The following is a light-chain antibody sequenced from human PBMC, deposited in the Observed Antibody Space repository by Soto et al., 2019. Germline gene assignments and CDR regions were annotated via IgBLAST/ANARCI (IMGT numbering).Light chain of an antibody. CDR2: DAS. V-gene: IGKV3-11*01. CDR1: QTFSSH. CDR3: QQRSHWPPVIT. Sequence: EIVLTQSPATLSLSPGERATLSCRASQTFSSHLAWYQQKPGQAPRLLIYDASKRATGIPARFSGRGSGTDSTPTISSLEPEDFAVYCCQQRSHWPPVITFGQGTRLEIK. J-gene: IGKJ5*01.